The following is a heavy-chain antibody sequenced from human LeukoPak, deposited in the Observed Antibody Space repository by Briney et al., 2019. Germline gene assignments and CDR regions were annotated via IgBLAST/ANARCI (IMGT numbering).Heavy chain of an antibody. CDR3: ARMLLCSGGSCQDH. Sequence: GSLRLSCAASGFDVSHHYLNWVRQPPGGGLEGVSMIQSAGNSSYADSVKGRFTISRDDTKNTLYLQMTSLRVEDTAIYYCARMLLCSGGSCQDHWGQGTRVTVSS. V-gene: IGHV3-53*01. CDR2: IQSAGNS. D-gene: IGHD2-15*01. J-gene: IGHJ4*02. CDR1: GFDVSHHY.